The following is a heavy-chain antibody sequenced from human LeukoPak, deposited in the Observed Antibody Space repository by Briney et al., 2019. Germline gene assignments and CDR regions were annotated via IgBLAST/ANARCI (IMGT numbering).Heavy chain of an antibody. Sequence: PGGSLRLSCAASGFTVSTNYINWVRQAPGKGLEWVSVIYSGGTTYYADSVKGRFTISRDNSKNTLYLQMNTLRAEDTAVYYCARGKTYYYDSSGQVLNWGQGTLVTVSS. CDR1: GFTVSTNY. D-gene: IGHD3-22*01. CDR3: ARGKTYYYDSSGQVLN. CDR2: IYSGGTT. V-gene: IGHV3-66*01. J-gene: IGHJ4*02.